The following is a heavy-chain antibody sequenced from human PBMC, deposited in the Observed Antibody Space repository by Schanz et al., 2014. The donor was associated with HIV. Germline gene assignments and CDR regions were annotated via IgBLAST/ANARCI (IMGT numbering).Heavy chain of an antibody. J-gene: IGHJ6*02. D-gene: IGHD1-26*01. CDR2: ISWNSDTI. CDR1: GFTFDDYG. Sequence: EVLLVESGGGLVQPGRSLRLSCAASGFTFDDYGMHWVRQVPGKGLEWVSRISWNSDTIAYADSVKGRFTIFRDNAKNSLYLQMNSLRPEDTALYYCVKCSSGSSNADYGMDVWGQGTTVTLSS. CDR3: VKCSSGSSNADYGMDV. V-gene: IGHV3-9*01.